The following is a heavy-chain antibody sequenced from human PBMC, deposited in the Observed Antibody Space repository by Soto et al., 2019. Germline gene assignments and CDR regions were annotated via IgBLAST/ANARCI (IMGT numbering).Heavy chain of an antibody. CDR3: AREASAVVSLDY. D-gene: IGHD2-15*01. J-gene: IGHJ4*02. CDR2: INPNSGDT. Sequence: KWLAWINPNSGDTSYAQKFQDRVTMTCDTSVSTAYLELSSLSSDDTALYYCAREASAVVSLDYWGQGTLVTVSS. V-gene: IGHV1-2*02.